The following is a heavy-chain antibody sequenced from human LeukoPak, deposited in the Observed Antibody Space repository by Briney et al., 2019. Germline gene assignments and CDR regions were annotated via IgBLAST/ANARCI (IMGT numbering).Heavy chain of an antibody. D-gene: IGHD3-22*01. CDR3: ARGYDSSGHGWFDP. J-gene: IGHJ5*02. CDR1: GGSISSYY. V-gene: IGHV4-59*12. Sequence: SETLSLTCTVSGGSISSYYWSWVRQPPGKGLEWIGYIYYSGSTNYNPSLKSRVTISVDTSTNQFSLKLSSVTAADTAVYYCARGYDSSGHGWFDPWGQGTLVTVSS. CDR2: IYYSGST.